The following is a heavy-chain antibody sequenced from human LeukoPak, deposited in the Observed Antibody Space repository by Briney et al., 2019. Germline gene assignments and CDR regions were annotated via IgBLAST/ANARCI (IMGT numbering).Heavy chain of an antibody. Sequence: GGSLRLSCAASGFTFSSYAMSWVRQAPGKGLEWVSAISGSGGSTYYADSVKGRFTISRDNSKNTLYLQMNSLRAEDTAVYYCARDNGEWRLNWFDHWGQGTLVTVSS. D-gene: IGHD2-8*01. CDR1: GFTFSSYA. J-gene: IGHJ5*02. CDR3: ARDNGEWRLNWFDH. V-gene: IGHV3-23*01. CDR2: ISGSGGST.